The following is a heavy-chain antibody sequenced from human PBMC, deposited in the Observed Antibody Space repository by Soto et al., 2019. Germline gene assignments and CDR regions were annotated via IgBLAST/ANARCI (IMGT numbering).Heavy chain of an antibody. D-gene: IGHD3-16*01. CDR1: GGTFSSYA. CDR2: IIPIFGTA. V-gene: IGHV1-69*06. J-gene: IGHJ6*02. Sequence: ASVKVSCKASGGTFSSYAISWVRQAPGQGLEWMGGIIPIFGTANYAQKFQGRVTITADKSTSTAYMELSSLRSEDTAVYYCARGGEYYYYYGMDVWGQGTTVTVSS. CDR3: ARGGEYYYYYGMDV.